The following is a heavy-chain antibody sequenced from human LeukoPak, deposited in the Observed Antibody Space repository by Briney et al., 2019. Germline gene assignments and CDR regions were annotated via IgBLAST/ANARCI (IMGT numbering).Heavy chain of an antibody. CDR1: GFTFSSYA. CDR3: AKDRMAAGRDY. V-gene: IGHV3-23*01. Sequence: PAGSLSLSCAASGFTFSSYAMSWVRQAPGQGLEWVSAISGSGGSTYYADSVKGRFTISRDNSKDTLYLQMNSLRAEDTAVYYCAKDRMAAGRDYWGQGTLVTVSS. D-gene: IGHD6-13*01. J-gene: IGHJ4*02. CDR2: ISGSGGST.